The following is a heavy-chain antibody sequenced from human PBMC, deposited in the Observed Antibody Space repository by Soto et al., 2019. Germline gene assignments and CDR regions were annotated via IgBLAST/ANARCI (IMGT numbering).Heavy chain of an antibody. CDR1: GGSFSGYY. J-gene: IGHJ3*02. D-gene: IGHD3-3*01. CDR3: ARERRDFWSGYALDI. V-gene: IGHV4-34*01. Sequence: PSETLSLTCAVYGGSFSGYYWSWIRQPPGKGLEWIGEINHSGSANYNPSIKSRVTISVDTSKNQFSLKLSSVTAADTAVYYCARERRDFWSGYALDIWGQGTMVTVSS. CDR2: INHSGSA.